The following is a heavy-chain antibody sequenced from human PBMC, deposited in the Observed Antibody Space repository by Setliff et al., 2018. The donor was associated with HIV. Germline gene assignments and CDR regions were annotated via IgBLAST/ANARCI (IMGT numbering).Heavy chain of an antibody. D-gene: IGHD6-13*01. V-gene: IGHV1-2*02. Sequence: ASVKVSCKASGYTFTGYYMHWVRQAPGQGLEWMGWINPNSGGTNYAQKFQGRVTMTRDTSISTAYMELSRLRSADTAVYYCASGFRFRGIAAAAAFDYWGQGTLVTVSS. J-gene: IGHJ4*02. CDR2: INPNSGGT. CDR1: GYTFTGYY. CDR3: ASGFRFRGIAAAAAFDY.